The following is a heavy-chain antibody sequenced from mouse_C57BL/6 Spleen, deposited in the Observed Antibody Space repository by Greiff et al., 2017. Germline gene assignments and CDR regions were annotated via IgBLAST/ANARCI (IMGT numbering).Heavy chain of an antibody. D-gene: IGHD2-4*01. V-gene: IGHV2-2*01. Sequence: QVQLKESGPGLVQPSQSLSITCTVSGFSLTSYGVHWVRQSPGKGLEWLGVIWSGGSTDYNAAFISRLSISKDNSKSQVFFKMNSLQADDTAIYYCARGGVDYDYEWFAYWGQGTLVTVSA. CDR3: ARGGVDYDYEWFAY. J-gene: IGHJ3*01. CDR1: GFSLTSYG. CDR2: IWSGGST.